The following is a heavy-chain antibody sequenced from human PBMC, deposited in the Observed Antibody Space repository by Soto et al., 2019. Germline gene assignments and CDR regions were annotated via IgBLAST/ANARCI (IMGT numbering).Heavy chain of an antibody. J-gene: IGHJ3*02. CDR1: GGSISSYY. CDR3: ARDTVRDAFDI. V-gene: IGHV4-59*01. CDR2: IYYSGST. D-gene: IGHD4-17*01. Sequence: QVQLQESGPGLVKPSETLSLTCTVSGGSISSYYWSWIRQPPGKGLEWIGYIYYSGSTNYNPSLKSRVTISVDTSKNQFSLKLSSVTAADTAVYYCARDTVRDAFDIWGQGTMVTVSS.